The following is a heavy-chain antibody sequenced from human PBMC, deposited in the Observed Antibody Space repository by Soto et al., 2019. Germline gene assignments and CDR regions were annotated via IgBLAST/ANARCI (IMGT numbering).Heavy chain of an antibody. CDR2: IYHSGST. Sequence: QVQLQESGPGLVKPSGTLSLTCAVSGGSISSSYWWSWVRQPPGKGLEWIGEIYHSGSTNYNPSLKSRVPIXXDXSXTQFSLKLSSVTAADTAVYYCARDGLRTYYYYGMDVWGQGTTVTVSS. CDR3: ARDGLRTYYYYGMDV. J-gene: IGHJ6*02. V-gene: IGHV4-4*02. CDR1: GGSISSSYW. D-gene: IGHD3-16*01.